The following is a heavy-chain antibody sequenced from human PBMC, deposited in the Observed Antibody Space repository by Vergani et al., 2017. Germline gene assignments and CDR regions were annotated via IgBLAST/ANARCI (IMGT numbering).Heavy chain of an antibody. CDR2: IRNKANDYTT. D-gene: IGHD1-1*01. CDR3: VRVKGSNWNDHLYDI. J-gene: IGHJ3*02. Sequence: VNLVGSGGGVVQPGRSLRLSCATYGFIFQNYTMHWVRQAPGKGLEWVGRIRNKANDYTTQYAASVKGRFTISRDDSKSYLYLQMNSLQTEDTALYYCVRVKGSNWNDHLYDIWGQGTRVTVSS. V-gene: IGHV3-72*01. CDR1: GFIFQNYT.